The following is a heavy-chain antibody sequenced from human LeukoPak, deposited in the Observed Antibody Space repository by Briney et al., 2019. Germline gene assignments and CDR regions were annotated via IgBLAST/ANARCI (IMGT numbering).Heavy chain of an antibody. J-gene: IGHJ5*02. CDR1: GGSISSYY. CDR3: ARVNNYGDNWFDP. Sequence: PSETLSLTCTVSGGSISSYYWTWIRQPPGKGLEWIGYIYYSGSTNYNPSLKSRITISEDTSKNHFSLKLSSVTAADTAVYYCARVNNYGDNWFDPWGQGTLVTVSS. V-gene: IGHV4-59*01. D-gene: IGHD4-17*01. CDR2: IYYSGST.